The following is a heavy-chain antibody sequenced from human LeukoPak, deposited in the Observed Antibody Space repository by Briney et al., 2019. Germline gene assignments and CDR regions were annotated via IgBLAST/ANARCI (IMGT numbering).Heavy chain of an antibody. Sequence: NPSETLSLTCAVSGGSISSYYWSWIRQPPGKGLEWIGYIYYSGSTNYNPSLKSRVTISVDTSKNQFSLKLSSVTVADTAVYYCAGTGFPFGVRSHYYYYGMDVWGQGTTVTVSS. CDR2: IYYSGST. J-gene: IGHJ6*02. V-gene: IGHV4-59*08. D-gene: IGHD3-10*01. CDR1: GGSISSYY. CDR3: AGTGFPFGVRSHYYYYGMDV.